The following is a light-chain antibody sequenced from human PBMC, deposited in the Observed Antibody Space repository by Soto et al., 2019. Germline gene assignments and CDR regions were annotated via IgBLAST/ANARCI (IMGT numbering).Light chain of an antibody. CDR2: DAS. J-gene: IGKJ4*01. CDR3: QQYNSYRLT. CDR1: QSISSW. V-gene: IGKV1-5*01. Sequence: DIQMTQSPSTLSASVGDRVTITCRASQSISSWLAWYQQKPGKAPKLLIYDASSLESGVPSRFHGSGSGTEFTLTISSLQADDFATYYCQQYNSYRLTFGGGTKVEIK.